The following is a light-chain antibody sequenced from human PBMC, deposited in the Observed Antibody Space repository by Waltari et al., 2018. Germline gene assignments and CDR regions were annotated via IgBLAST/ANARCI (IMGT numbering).Light chain of an antibody. Sequence: DIEMPQSPESLAVSLGERIPIHCQSGRSVLSISIHRNYLAWYQPKPGQPPKLLLYWASTRTSGVPERFIGSGSGTDFTLTITSLQAEDVAVYYCQQHYSNPVFGQGTRLELK. V-gene: IGKV4-1*01. CDR2: WAS. J-gene: IGKJ5*01. CDR1: RSVLSISIHRNY. CDR3: QQHYSNPV.